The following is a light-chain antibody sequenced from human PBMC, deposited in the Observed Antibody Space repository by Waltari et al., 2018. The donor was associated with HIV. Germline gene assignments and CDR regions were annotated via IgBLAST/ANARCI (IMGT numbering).Light chain of an antibody. CDR2: GAS. CDR3: QQYNDWPLT. Sequence: EVVMTQSPDTLSVSPGARVSLSCTSSQNINPNLAWFQQKPGQSPRLLIYGASTRTSGTPVTFSASGSGTAFTLTISSLQSEEFAIYYCQQYNDWPLTCGGGTKVDIK. V-gene: IGKV3-15*01. J-gene: IGKJ4*01. CDR1: QNINPN.